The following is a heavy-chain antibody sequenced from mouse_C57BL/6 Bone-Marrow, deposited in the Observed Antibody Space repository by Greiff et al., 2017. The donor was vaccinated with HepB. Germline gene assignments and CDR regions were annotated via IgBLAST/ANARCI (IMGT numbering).Heavy chain of an antibody. Sequence: EVKLMESGGDLVKPGGSLKLSCAASGFTFSSYGMSWVRQTPDKRLEWVATISSGGSYTYYPDSVKGRFTISRDNAKNTLYLQMSSLKSEDTAMYYCARPPFAYWGRGTRVTVSA. J-gene: IGHJ3*01. V-gene: IGHV5-6*01. CDR2: ISSGGSYT. CDR1: GFTFSSYG. CDR3: ARPPFAY.